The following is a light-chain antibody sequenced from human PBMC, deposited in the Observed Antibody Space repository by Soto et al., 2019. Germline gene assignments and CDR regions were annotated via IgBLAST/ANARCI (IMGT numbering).Light chain of an antibody. J-gene: IGKJ5*01. Sequence: MVITPSPASLSVSPGERAPLSCRASQSVSSSLAWYQQKPGQAPRLLMYGASSRATGIPDRFSGTGSGTDFTLTISRLEPEDFAVYYCQQYGSSPYTLGLGTRLEIK. CDR2: GAS. V-gene: IGKV3-20*01. CDR1: QSVSSS. CDR3: QQYGSSPYT.